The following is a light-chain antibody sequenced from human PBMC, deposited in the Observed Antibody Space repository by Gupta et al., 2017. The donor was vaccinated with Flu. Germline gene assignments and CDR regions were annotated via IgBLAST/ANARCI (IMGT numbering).Light chain of an antibody. V-gene: IGLV3-9*01. J-gene: IGLJ2*01. Sequence: CGGNNIGSKNVHWYQQKPGQAPVLVIYRDNNRPSRIPARFSASNSGNTATLTISRAQAGDEADYYCQVWDSSTLVFGGGTMLTVL. CDR1: NIGSKN. CDR2: RDN. CDR3: QVWDSSTLV.